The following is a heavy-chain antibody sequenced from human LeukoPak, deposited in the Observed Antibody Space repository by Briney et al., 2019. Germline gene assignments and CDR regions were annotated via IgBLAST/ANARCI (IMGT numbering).Heavy chain of an antibody. Sequence: SETLSLTCTVSGGSISSYYWSWIRQPPGKGLEWIGYIYYSGSTNYNPSLKSRVTISVDTSKNQFSLKLSSVTAADAAVYYCARGLRYFDWPIWGQGTMVTASS. CDR3: ARGLRYFDWPI. D-gene: IGHD3-9*01. CDR1: GGSISSYY. J-gene: IGHJ3*02. CDR2: IYYSGST. V-gene: IGHV4-59*01.